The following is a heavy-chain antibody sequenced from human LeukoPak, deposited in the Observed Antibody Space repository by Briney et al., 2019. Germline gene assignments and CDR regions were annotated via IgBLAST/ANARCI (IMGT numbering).Heavy chain of an antibody. CDR3: AKRGDHDNSGYLRYFDY. Sequence: PGGSLRLSCAASGFTFSSYGMTWVRQAPGQGLEWVSTISGSGAATYSADSVKGRFTISRDNSKSTMYLQMNSLRAEDAAVYYCAKRGDHDNSGYLRYFDYWAERPLVTVSS. V-gene: IGHV3-23*01. CDR1: GFTFSSYG. D-gene: IGHD3-22*01. J-gene: IGHJ4*02. CDR2: ISGSGAAT.